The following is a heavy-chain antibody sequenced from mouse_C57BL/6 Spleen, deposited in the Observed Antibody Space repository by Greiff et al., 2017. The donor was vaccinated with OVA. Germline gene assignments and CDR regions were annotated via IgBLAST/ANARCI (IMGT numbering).Heavy chain of an antibody. CDR3: ARWRTYYSNYWYFDV. J-gene: IGHJ1*03. V-gene: IGHV3-8*01. CDR1: GYSITSDY. Sequence: EVQRVESGPGLAKPSQTLSLTCSVTGYSITSDYWNWIRKFPGNKLEYMGYISYSGSTYYNPSLKSRISITRYTSKNQYYLQLNSVTTEDTATYYCARWRTYYSNYWYFDVWGTGTTVTVSS. D-gene: IGHD2-5*01. CDR2: ISYSGST.